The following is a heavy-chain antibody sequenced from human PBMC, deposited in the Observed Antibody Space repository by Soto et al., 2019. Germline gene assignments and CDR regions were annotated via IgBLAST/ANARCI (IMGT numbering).Heavy chain of an antibody. J-gene: IGHJ3*02. CDR3: ARGSAAAGHMAFDI. CDR1: EFTFSSYA. D-gene: IGHD6-13*01. CDR2: ISYDGSNK. Sequence: QVQLVESGGGVVQPGRSLRLSCAASEFTFSSYAMHWVRQAPGKGLEWVAVISYDGSNKYYADSVKGRFTISRDNSKNTLYLQMNSLRAEDTAVYYCARGSAAAGHMAFDIWGQGTMVTVSS. V-gene: IGHV3-30-3*01.